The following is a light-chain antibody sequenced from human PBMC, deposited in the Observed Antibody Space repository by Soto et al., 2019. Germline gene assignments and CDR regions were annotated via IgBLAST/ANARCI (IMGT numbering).Light chain of an antibody. CDR2: GAS. J-gene: IGKJ3*01. Sequence: EIVLTQSPGTLSLSPGERATLSCRASQSVSSSYLAWYQQKPGQAPRLLIYGASYRATGIPDRFSGSGSETDFTLTISRLEPADFAVYYCQQYGSSPLFTFGPGTKVDTK. V-gene: IGKV3-20*01. CDR3: QQYGSSPLFT. CDR1: QSVSSSY.